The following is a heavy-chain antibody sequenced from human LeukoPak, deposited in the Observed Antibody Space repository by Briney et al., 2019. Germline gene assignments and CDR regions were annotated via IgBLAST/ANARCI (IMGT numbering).Heavy chain of an antibody. J-gene: IGHJ2*01. CDR2: IKTDGSIT. D-gene: IGHD1-26*01. Sequence: PGGSLRLSYAASGFTFSSYWMHWVRQAPGKGLVWVSRIKTDGSITSYADSVKGRFTISRDNAKNTLYVQMNSLRVEDTAVYYCARVGLGEWYFDLWGRGTLVTVSS. V-gene: IGHV3-74*01. CDR1: GFTFSSYW. CDR3: ARVGLGEWYFDL.